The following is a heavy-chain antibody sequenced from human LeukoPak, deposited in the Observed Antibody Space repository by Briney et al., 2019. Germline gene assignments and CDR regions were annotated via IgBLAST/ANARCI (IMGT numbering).Heavy chain of an antibody. CDR3: ARASHDYGDYSHFDY. J-gene: IGHJ4*02. Sequence: SETLSLTCTVSGYSISSGYYWGWIRQPPGKGLEWIGSIYHSGSTNYNPSLKTRVTISVDKSKNQFSLKLSSVTAADTAVYYCARASHDYGDYSHFDYWGQGTLVTVSS. CDR1: GYSISSGYY. V-gene: IGHV4-38-2*02. D-gene: IGHD4-17*01. CDR2: IYHSGST.